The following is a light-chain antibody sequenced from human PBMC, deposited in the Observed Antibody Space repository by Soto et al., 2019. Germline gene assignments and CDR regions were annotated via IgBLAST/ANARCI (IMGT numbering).Light chain of an antibody. CDR2: DIS. V-gene: IGKV3-20*01. CDR3: QQYGGSPPGYI. J-gene: IGKJ2*01. CDR1: QSLSSSY. Sequence: DIVLTQSPGTLSLSPGDRATLSCRASQSLSSSYLAWYQQQPGQSPRLLIYDISSRATGIPDRFSGSGSGTDFTLTISRLEPEDFAMYFCQQYGGSPPGYIFGQGTKLEIK.